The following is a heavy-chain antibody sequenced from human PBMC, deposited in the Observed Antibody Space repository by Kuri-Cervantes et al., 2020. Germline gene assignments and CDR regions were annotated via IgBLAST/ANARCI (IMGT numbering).Heavy chain of an antibody. Sequence: ASVKVSCKASGYTFTANAVNWVRLAPGQGLEWMGWINTNTGNPTYAQGFIGRFVFSLDTSVSTAYLQISSLKAEDTAVYYCARAEYYYDSSGYYLTDFDYWGQGTLVTVSS. J-gene: IGHJ4*02. CDR3: ARAEYYYDSSGYYLTDFDY. CDR2: INTNTGNP. CDR1: GYTFTANA. D-gene: IGHD3-22*01. V-gene: IGHV7-4-1*02.